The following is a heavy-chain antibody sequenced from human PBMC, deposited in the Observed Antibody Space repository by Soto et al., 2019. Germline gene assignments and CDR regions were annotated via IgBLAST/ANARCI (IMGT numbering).Heavy chain of an antibody. CDR3: ARDGGCRDGYTVGCNCFAP. J-gene: IGHJ5*02. CDR2: IWYDGSNK. D-gene: IGHD5-12*01. CDR1: GFTFSSYG. V-gene: IGHV3-33*01. Sequence: QVQLVESGGGVVQPGRSLRLSCAASGFTFSSYGMHWVRQAPGKGLEWVAVIWYDGSNKYYADSVKGRFTISRDNSKNTLYLQMNSLRAEDTAVYYCARDGGCRDGYTVGCNCFAPGGQGTLVTVSS.